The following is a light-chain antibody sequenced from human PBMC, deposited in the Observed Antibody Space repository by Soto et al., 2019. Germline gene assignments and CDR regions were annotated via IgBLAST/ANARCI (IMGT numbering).Light chain of an antibody. J-gene: IGLJ2*01. CDR2: LNSDGSH. CDR3: QTWGTGIHVV. V-gene: IGLV4-69*01. Sequence: QLVLTQSPSASASLGASVKLTCTLTSGHSSYAIAWHQQQPEKGPRYLMRLNSDGSHNKGDAIPDRFSGSSSGAERYLTISRLQSEDEADYYCQTWGTGIHVVFGGGTKLTVL. CDR1: SGHSSYA.